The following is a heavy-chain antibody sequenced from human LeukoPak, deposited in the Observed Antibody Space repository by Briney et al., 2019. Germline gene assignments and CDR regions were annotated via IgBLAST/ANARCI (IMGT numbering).Heavy chain of an antibody. J-gene: IGHJ6*03. CDR3: ARARKYSSFYYYMDV. V-gene: IGHV3-48*01. CDR2: ISSSSSTI. Sequence: GGSLRLSCAASGFTFSSYSMNWVRQAPGKGLEWVSYISSSSSTIYYADSVKGRFTISRDNAKNSLYLQMNSLRAEDTAVYYCARARKYSSFYYYMDVWGKGTTVTVSS. D-gene: IGHD6-6*01. CDR1: GFTFSSYS.